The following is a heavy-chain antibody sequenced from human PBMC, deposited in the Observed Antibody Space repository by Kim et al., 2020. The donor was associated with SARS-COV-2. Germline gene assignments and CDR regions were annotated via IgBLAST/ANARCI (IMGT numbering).Heavy chain of an antibody. CDR3: TRGGDGMDV. J-gene: IGHJ6*02. CDR2: INSDGSLT. Sequence: GGSLRLSCAASGFTFSRYWMHWVRQAPGKGLVWVSRINSDGSLTGYAGSVKGRFTISRDNVKNTVYLQMNSLRAEDTALYYCTRGGDGMDVWGQGTTVTV. V-gene: IGHV3-74*01. CDR1: GFTFSRYW.